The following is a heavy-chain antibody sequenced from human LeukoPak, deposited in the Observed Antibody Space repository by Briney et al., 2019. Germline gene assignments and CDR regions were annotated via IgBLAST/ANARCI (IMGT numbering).Heavy chain of an antibody. CDR1: GFTFSSYA. CDR3: AKDKAVTTSGFDY. J-gene: IGHJ4*02. D-gene: IGHD4-11*01. V-gene: IGHV3-23*01. Sequence: PGGSLRLSCAASGFTFSSYAMSWVRQAPGKGLEWVSAISGSGGSTYYADSVKGRFAISRDNSKNTLYLQMNSLRAEDTAVYHCAKDKAVTTSGFDYWGQGTLVTVSS. CDR2: ISGSGGST.